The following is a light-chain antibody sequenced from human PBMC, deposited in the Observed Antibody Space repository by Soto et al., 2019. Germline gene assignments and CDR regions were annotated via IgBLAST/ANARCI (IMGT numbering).Light chain of an antibody. Sequence: QLGLTQPPSVSGSPGQSITISCTGTSSDVGNYNLVSWYQQYPGKAPKLMIYEGGKRPSGVSNRFSGSKSGNTASLTISGLQAEDEADYYCCSFALRSTLIFGGGTKLTVL. CDR2: EGG. CDR3: CSFALRSTLI. J-gene: IGLJ2*01. CDR1: SSDVGNYNL. V-gene: IGLV2-23*01.